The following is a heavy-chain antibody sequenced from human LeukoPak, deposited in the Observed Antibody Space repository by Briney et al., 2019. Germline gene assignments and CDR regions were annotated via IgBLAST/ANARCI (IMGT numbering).Heavy chain of an antibody. CDR1: GGSISSYY. CDR3: ARDSAYDSSGYYYLYAFDI. Sequence: SETLSLTCTVSGGSISSYYWSWIRQPPGKGLEWIGYIYYSGSTNYNPSLKSRVTISVDTSKNQFSLKLSSVTAADMAVYYCARDSAYDSSGYYYLYAFDIWGQGTMVTVSS. D-gene: IGHD3-22*01. V-gene: IGHV4-59*01. J-gene: IGHJ3*02. CDR2: IYYSGST.